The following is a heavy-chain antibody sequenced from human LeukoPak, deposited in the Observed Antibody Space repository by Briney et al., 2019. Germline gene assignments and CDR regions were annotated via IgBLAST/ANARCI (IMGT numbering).Heavy chain of an antibody. V-gene: IGHV3-30*04. CDR1: GFTFSSYA. Sequence: PGRSLRLSCAASGFTFSSYAMHWVRQAPGKGLEWVAVISYDGSNKYYADSVKGRFTISRDNSKNTLYLQMNSLRAEDTAVYYCAREAYSSSWRPYYYYYYGMDVWGKGTMVTVSS. CDR3: AREAYSSSWRPYYYYYYGMDV. J-gene: IGHJ6*04. CDR2: ISYDGSNK. D-gene: IGHD6-13*01.